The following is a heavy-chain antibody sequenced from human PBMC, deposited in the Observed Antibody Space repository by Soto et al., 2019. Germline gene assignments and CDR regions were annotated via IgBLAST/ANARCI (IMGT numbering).Heavy chain of an antibody. J-gene: IGHJ5*02. Sequence: QVQLVQSGAEVKKPGASVKVSCQASGYSFTTYDIHWVRQAAGQGLEWMGWVNPKSGSTDYAQKLRGRVSLTSSTSKSTAYMQLSALTSGYTAVYYCARPYCDATSCFTDWLDPWGPGTVVTVSS. CDR2: VNPKSGST. V-gene: IGHV1-8*01. D-gene: IGHD2-21*01. CDR1: GYSFTTYD. CDR3: ARPYCDATSCFTDWLDP.